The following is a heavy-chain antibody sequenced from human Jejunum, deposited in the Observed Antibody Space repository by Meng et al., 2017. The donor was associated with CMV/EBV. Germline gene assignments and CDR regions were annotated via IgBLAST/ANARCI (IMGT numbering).Heavy chain of an antibody. CDR2: IYGGGST. J-gene: IGHJ4*02. V-gene: IGHV3-53*01. Sequence: AASGFTVSNTYMSWVRQAPGKGLEWVSNIYGGGSTYYVDSVKGRFTISRDNSKNTVYLQMGSLRAEDTATYYCAREPWGGYYGPYWGQGSLVTVSS. D-gene: IGHD3-3*01. CDR3: AREPWGGYYGPY. CDR1: GFTVSNTY.